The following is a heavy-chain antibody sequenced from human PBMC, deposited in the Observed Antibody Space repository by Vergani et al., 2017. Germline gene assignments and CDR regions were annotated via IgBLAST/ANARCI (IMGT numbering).Heavy chain of an antibody. D-gene: IGHD6-13*01. Sequence: QMQLQESGPGLVKPSQTLSLTCTVSGDSINSPNYYWTWIRQPPGKGLEWIGYIFHDGSTYYDPSLKSRVIMSIDTSKNQFSLNMIFVTAADTAVYYCARGIAAAGRRGSFDYWGQGTLVTVSS. CDR3: ARGIAAAGRRGSFDY. J-gene: IGHJ4*02. CDR1: GDSINSPNYY. CDR2: IFHDGST. V-gene: IGHV4-30-4*01.